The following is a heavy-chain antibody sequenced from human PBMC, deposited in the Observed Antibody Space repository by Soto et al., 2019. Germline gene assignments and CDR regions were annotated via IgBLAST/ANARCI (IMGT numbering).Heavy chain of an antibody. CDR3: ARALENDYGDYGEYFQH. CDR1: GYTFTSYG. Sequence: ASVKVSCKASGYTFTSYGISWVRQAPGQGLEWMGWISAYNGNTNYAQKLQGRVTMTTDTSTSTAYMELRSLRSDGTAVYYCARALENDYGDYGEYFQHWGQGTLVTVSS. CDR2: ISAYNGNT. V-gene: IGHV1-18*01. D-gene: IGHD4-17*01. J-gene: IGHJ1*01.